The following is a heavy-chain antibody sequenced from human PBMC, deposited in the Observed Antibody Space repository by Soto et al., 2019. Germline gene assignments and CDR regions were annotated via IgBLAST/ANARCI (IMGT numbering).Heavy chain of an antibody. Sequence: GGSLRLSCAASGFTFSTYGMHWVRQVPGKGLEWVAVILSDGTSKNYADSVKGRFTISRDNSKNTLYIQMNSLRAEDTAVYYCARADSSGWPFDYWGQGTLVTVSS. CDR1: GFTFSTYG. CDR3: ARADSSGWPFDY. D-gene: IGHD6-19*01. CDR2: ILSDGTSK. J-gene: IGHJ4*02. V-gene: IGHV3-33*01.